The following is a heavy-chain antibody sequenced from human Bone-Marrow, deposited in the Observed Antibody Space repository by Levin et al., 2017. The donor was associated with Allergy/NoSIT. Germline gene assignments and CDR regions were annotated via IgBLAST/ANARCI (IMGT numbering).Heavy chain of an antibody. V-gene: IGHV1-69*06. CDR3: ARGGGYYCSSTSCYTSGWFDP. D-gene: IGHD2-2*02. CDR2: IIPIFGTA. Sequence: ASVKVSCKASGGTFSSYAISWVRQAPGQGLEWMGGIIPIFGTANYAQKFQGRVTITADKSTSTAYMELSSLRSEDTAVYYCARGGGYYCSSTSCYTSGWFDPWGQGTLVTVSS. J-gene: IGHJ5*02. CDR1: GGTFSSYA.